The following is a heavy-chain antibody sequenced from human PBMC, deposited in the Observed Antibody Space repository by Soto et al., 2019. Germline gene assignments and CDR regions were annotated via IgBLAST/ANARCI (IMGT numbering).Heavy chain of an antibody. D-gene: IGHD1-26*01. V-gene: IGHV3-21*01. Sequence: GGSLRLSCAASGFTFSSYSMNWVRQAPGEGLEWVSSISSSSSYIYYADSVKGRFTISRDNAKNSPYLQMNSLRAEDTAVYYCARDASPLWWEPHGGFDPWGQGTLVTVSS. CDR2: ISSSSSYI. CDR3: ARDASPLWWEPHGGFDP. CDR1: GFTFSSYS. J-gene: IGHJ5*02.